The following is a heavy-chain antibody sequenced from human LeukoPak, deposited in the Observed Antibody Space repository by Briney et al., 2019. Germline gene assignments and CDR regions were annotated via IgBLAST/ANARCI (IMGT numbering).Heavy chain of an antibody. Sequence: SQTLSLTCAISGDSVSSNTAAWNWIRQSPWRGLEWLGRTYYRSKWYNDYEVSVKGRITINPDTSKNQLSLQLNSVTPEDTAVYYCARGNYAFDYWGQGTLVTVSS. CDR1: GDSVSSNTAA. CDR3: ARGNYAFDY. V-gene: IGHV6-1*01. D-gene: IGHD3-16*01. J-gene: IGHJ4*02. CDR2: TYYRSKWYN.